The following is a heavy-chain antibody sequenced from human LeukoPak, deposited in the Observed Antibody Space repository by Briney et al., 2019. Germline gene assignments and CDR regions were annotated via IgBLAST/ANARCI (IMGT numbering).Heavy chain of an antibody. CDR2: IRNDGREK. CDR3: ATGSVRYSASWYSQEGDY. D-gene: IGHD6-13*01. J-gene: IGHJ4*02. CDR1: GFTFSKSG. V-gene: IGHV3-30*02. Sequence: GGSLRLSCGASGFTFSKSGIHWVRQAPGKGLEWVAFIRNDGREKYYTDSVKGRFTISRDNSKNTLDLQMNSLRAEDTAVYYCATGSVRYSASWYSQEGDYWGQGTLVTVSS.